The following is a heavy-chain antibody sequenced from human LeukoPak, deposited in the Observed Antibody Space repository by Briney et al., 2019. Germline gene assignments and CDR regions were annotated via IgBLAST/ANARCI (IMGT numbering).Heavy chain of an antibody. Sequence: PSETLSLTCTVSGGSISSSSYYWGWIRQPPGKGLEWIGSIYYSGSTNYNPSLKSRVTVSVDTSKNQFSLKLSSVTAADTAVYYCARVRGYSHGPNFDYWGQGTLVTVSS. D-gene: IGHD5-18*01. V-gene: IGHV4-39*07. CDR2: IYYSGST. CDR1: GGSISSSSYY. J-gene: IGHJ4*02. CDR3: ARVRGYSHGPNFDY.